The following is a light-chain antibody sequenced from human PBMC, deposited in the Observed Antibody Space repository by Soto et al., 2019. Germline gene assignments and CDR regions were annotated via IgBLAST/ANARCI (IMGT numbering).Light chain of an antibody. V-gene: IGLV2-23*02. CDR2: EVS. CDR3: SSYAAGSTLGV. Sequence: QSALTQPASVSGSPGQSITISCTGTSSDVGNYDLVSWFQQHPDKAPKLMIYEVSKRPSGVSNRFSGSKSGNTASLTISGLQPEDEADYYCSSYAAGSTLGVFGGGTQLTVL. J-gene: IGLJ3*02. CDR1: SSDVGNYDL.